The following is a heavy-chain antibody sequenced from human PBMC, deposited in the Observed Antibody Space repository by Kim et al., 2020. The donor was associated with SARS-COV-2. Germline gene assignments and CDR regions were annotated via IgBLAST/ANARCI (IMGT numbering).Heavy chain of an antibody. CDR2: LYPGDSDV. J-gene: IGHJ4*02. Sequence: GESLKISCKAFGFRFTNYWIGWVRQMPGKGLEWVGILYPGDSDVRYSASFQGQVTIASDRSTSTAYLPLTSLKASVTAMYYCARSRGVIHSYFDYWGQGLLFIVSS. CDR3: ARSRGVIHSYFDY. V-gene: IGHV5-51*01. CDR1: GFRFTNYW. D-gene: IGHD3-10*01.